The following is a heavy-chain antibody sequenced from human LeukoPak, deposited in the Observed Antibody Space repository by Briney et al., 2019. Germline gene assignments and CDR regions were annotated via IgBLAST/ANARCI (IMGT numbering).Heavy chain of an antibody. J-gene: IGHJ4*02. Sequence: SETLSLTCAAYGGSFSGYYWSWIRQPPGKGLEWIGEINHSGSTNYNPSLKSRVTISVDTSKNQFSLKLSSVTAADTAVYYCASGRYSYGYLLDYWGQGTLVTVSS. CDR1: GGSFSGYY. CDR2: INHSGST. V-gene: IGHV4-34*01. D-gene: IGHD5-18*01. CDR3: ASGRYSYGYLLDY.